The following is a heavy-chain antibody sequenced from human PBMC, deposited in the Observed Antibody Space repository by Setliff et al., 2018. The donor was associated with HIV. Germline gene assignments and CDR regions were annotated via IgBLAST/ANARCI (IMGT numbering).Heavy chain of an antibody. CDR2: IKQDGSEK. Sequence: LRLSCAASGSTFSSYWMSWVRQAPGKGLEWVANIKQDGSEKYYMASVRGRFTISRDNAKNSVYLQMNSLRAEDTAVYYCAIIPYGDSFFDSWGQGTLVTVSS. D-gene: IGHD4-17*01. V-gene: IGHV3-7*03. CDR3: AIIPYGDSFFDS. J-gene: IGHJ4*02. CDR1: GSTFSSYW.